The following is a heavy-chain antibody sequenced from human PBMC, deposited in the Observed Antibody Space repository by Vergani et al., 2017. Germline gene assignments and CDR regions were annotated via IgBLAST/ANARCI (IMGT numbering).Heavy chain of an antibody. CDR3: ATHSGVGRWLQTWYFDL. V-gene: IGHV1-24*01. D-gene: IGHD5-24*01. CDR2: FDPEDGET. J-gene: IGHJ2*01. Sequence: QVQLVQSGAEVKKPGASVKVSCKVSGYTLTELSMHWVRQAPGKGLEWMGGFDPEDGETIYAQKFQGKVTMTEDTSTDTAYMELSSLRSEDTAVYYCATHSGVGRWLQTWYFDLWGRGTLVTVSS. CDR1: GYTLTELS.